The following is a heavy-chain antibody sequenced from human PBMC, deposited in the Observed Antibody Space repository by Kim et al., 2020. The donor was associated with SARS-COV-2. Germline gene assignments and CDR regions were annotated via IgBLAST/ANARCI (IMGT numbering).Heavy chain of an antibody. V-gene: IGHV3-23*03. J-gene: IGHJ6*02. D-gene: IGHD5-12*01. Sequence: GGSLRLSCAASGFTFSSYAMSWVRQAPGKGLEWVSVIYSGGSSTYYADSVKGRFTISRDNSKNTLYLQMNSLRAEDTAVYYCAKAAFLATVEENYYYGMEVWGQGTTVTVSS. CDR3: AKAAFLATVEENYYYGMEV. CDR1: GFTFSSYA. CDR2: IYSGGSST.